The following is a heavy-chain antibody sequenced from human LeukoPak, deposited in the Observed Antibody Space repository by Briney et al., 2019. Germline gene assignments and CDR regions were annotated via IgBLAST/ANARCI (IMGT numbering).Heavy chain of an antibody. Sequence: PGGSLRLSCAASGFTFRSYNMNWVRQAPGKGLEWVSYISGSSSTIYYADSVKGRFTVSRDNAKNSLYLQMNSLRVEDTAVYYCARVFDSSGSYWYHYYMDVWGKGTTVTVSS. CDR2: ISGSSSTI. V-gene: IGHV3-48*01. CDR1: GFTFRSYN. D-gene: IGHD3-10*01. CDR3: ARVFDSSGSYWYHYYMDV. J-gene: IGHJ6*03.